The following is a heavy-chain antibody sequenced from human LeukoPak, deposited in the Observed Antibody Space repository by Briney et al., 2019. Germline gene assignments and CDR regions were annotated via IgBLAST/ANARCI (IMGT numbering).Heavy chain of an antibody. CDR2: IYQDGSVE. D-gene: IGHD3-10*01. CDR1: GFTISNYW. CDR3: ARDCCASGSHDY. J-gene: IGHJ4*02. Sequence: PGGSLRLSCAASGFTISNYWMNWVRQAPGEGLEWVANIYQDGSVEHYVDSVKGRFTISRDNAKNSLYLQMNTLRAEDTAVYYCARDCCASGSHDYWGQGSLVTVSS. V-gene: IGHV3-7*04.